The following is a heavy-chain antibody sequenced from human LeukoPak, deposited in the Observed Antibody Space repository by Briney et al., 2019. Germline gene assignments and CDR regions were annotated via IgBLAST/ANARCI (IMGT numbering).Heavy chain of an antibody. V-gene: IGHV1-8*01. CDR3: ARGEWPDDAFDI. D-gene: IGHD3-3*01. J-gene: IGHJ3*02. CDR1: GYTFTIYD. Sequence: VASVKVSCKASGYTFTIYDIHWVRQATGQGLEWMGWMNPNSGNTGYAQKFQGRVTMTRNTSISTAYMELSSLRSEDTAVYYCARGEWPDDAFDIWGQGTMVTVSS. CDR2: MNPNSGNT.